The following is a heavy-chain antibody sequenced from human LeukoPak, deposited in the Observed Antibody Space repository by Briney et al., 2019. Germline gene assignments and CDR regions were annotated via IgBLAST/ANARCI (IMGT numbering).Heavy chain of an antibody. CDR2: ISYDGSNK. CDR1: GFTFSSYA. CDR3: ARAYYGSGSYLSPSQDFDY. J-gene: IGHJ4*02. Sequence: GRSLRLSCAASGFTFSSYAMHWVRQAPGKGLEWVAVISYDGSNKYYADSVKGRFTISRDNSKNTLYLQVNSLRAEDTAVYYCARAYYGSGSYLSPSQDFDYGGKGTLVTVSS. V-gene: IGHV3-30-3*01. D-gene: IGHD3-10*01.